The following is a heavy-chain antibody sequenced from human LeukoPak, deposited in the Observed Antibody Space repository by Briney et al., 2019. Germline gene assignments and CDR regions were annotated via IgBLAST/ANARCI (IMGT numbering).Heavy chain of an antibody. CDR1: GFTFSSYW. D-gene: IGHD3-9*01. J-gene: IGHJ6*02. Sequence: GGSLRLSCVASGFTFSSYWMHWVSRDPRKGLVWVSRINGDGRNINYADSARGRFTISRDNAKNTLYLQMNTLRVEDTAVYYCTRDLMDYDVSTGLHHYYMDVWGQGTTVTVSS. CDR2: INGDGRNI. V-gene: IGHV3-74*01. CDR3: TRDLMDYDVSTGLHHYYMDV.